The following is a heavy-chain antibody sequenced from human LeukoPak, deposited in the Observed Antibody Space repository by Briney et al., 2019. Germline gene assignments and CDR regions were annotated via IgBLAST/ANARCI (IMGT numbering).Heavy chain of an antibody. Sequence: PGGSLRLSCAASGFTFSSYGMHWVRQAPGKGLEWVAVISYDGSNKYYADSVKGRFTISRDNSKNTLYLQMNSLRAEDTAVYYCAKDGYYYGSGSYLYYYYGMDVWGQGTLVTVSS. J-gene: IGHJ6*02. CDR1: GFTFSSYG. D-gene: IGHD3-10*01. V-gene: IGHV3-30*18. CDR3: AKDGYYYGSGSYLYYYYGMDV. CDR2: ISYDGSNK.